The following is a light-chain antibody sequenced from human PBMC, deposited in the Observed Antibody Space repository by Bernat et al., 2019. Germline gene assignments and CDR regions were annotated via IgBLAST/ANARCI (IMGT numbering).Light chain of an antibody. Sequence: QSALTQPASVSGSPGQSLTISCIGTSSDIGSYNYVSCYQQHPGKAPNLLIYAVANRPSGVSNRFSASRSGNTASLTISGLQAEDESDYYCSSYTGSATCVFGTGTKVTGL. J-gene: IGLJ1*01. V-gene: IGLV2-14*03. CDR3: SSYTGSATCV. CDR1: SSDIGSYNY. CDR2: AVA.